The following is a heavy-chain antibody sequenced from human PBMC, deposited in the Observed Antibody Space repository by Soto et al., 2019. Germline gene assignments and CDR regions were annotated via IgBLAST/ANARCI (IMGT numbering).Heavy chain of an antibody. CDR3: ARDLTAGDTY. CDR2: INSDGTTT. D-gene: IGHD7-27*01. J-gene: IGHJ4*02. Sequence: EVQLVESGGGLVQPGGSLRLSCAASGFTFSSYWMHWVRQVPGKGLVWVSRINSDGTTTNYADSVKGRFTISRDNAESTLYLQMNSLRAEDSAVSYCARDLTAGDTYWGQGTQVIVSS. CDR1: GFTFSSYW. V-gene: IGHV3-74*01.